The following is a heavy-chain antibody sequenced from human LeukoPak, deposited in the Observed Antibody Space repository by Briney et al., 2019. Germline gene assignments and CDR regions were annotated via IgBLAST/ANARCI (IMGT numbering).Heavy chain of an antibody. J-gene: IGHJ3*02. CDR2: IHYSGRT. CDR3: ARHSRSAYTGYENAFDI. Sequence: PSETLSLTCTVSGGSISSSSYYWGWIRQPPGKGLEWIGTIHYSGRTYYNPSLESRVTISVDTSKNQFSLKLNSVTAADTGIYYCARHSRSAYTGYENAFDIWGQGTMVTVSS. D-gene: IGHD5-12*01. CDR1: GGSISSSSYY. V-gene: IGHV4-39*01.